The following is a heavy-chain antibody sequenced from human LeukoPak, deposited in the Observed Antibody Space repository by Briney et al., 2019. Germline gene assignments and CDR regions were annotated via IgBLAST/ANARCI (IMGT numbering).Heavy chain of an antibody. D-gene: IGHD3-3*01. Sequence: ASVKVSCKVSGYSLTDLNIQWVRQAPGKGLECMGGLDPEQAKTVYAEKFQGRVTMTEDPSTDTAYMELSSLRTEDTAVYFCATRSGDFWSGYENWGQGTLVTVSS. CDR3: ATRSGDFWSGYEN. CDR1: GYSLTDLN. V-gene: IGHV1-24*01. J-gene: IGHJ4*02. CDR2: LDPEQAKT.